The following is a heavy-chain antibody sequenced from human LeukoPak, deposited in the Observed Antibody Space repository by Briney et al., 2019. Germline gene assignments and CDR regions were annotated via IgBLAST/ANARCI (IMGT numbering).Heavy chain of an antibody. CDR3: AAGVDVLVPDGGWFDP. V-gene: IGHV1-69*04. CDR1: VGTYSSYA. Sequence: SVKVSCKASVGTYSSYAISWVRQAPGQGLEWMGRIIPIFGIANYAQKFQGRVTITADKSTSTADMELSSLRSEDTAVYYCAAGVDVLVPDGGWFDPWGQGTLVTVSS. D-gene: IGHD2-2*01. CDR2: IIPIFGIA. J-gene: IGHJ5*02.